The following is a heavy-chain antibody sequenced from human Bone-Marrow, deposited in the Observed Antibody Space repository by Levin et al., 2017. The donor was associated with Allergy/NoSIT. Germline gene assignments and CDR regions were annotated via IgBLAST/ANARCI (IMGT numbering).Heavy chain of an antibody. D-gene: IGHD6-13*01. CDR3: ARALRSSGDWYVDL. CDR1: GGTGSSYT. CDR2: ISPIFGIP. J-gene: IGHJ2*01. V-gene: IGHV1-69*02. Sequence: SVKVSCKASGGTGSSYTFNWVRQAPGQGLEWMGRISPIFGIPNYAQKFQDRVTINADKSTSTAYMELRSLMSEDTAIYYCARALRSSGDWYVDLWGRGTLVTVSS.